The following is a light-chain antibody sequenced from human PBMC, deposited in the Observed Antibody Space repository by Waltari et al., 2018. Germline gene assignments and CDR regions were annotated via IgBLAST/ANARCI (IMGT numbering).Light chain of an antibody. V-gene: IGKV1-6*01. CDR1: QGIRSD. CDR2: GAS. J-gene: IGKJ2*01. CDR3: LQDYTYPRT. Sequence: AIQMTQSPSSLSASVVDRVTITCRASQGIRSDLGWYQQKPGKAPKFLIYGASTLQSGVPSRFSGSGSGTEFTLTISSLQPEDFATYYCLQDYTYPRTFGQGTKLEIK.